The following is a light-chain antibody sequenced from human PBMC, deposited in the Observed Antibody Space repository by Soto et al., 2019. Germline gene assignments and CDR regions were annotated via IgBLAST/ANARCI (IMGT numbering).Light chain of an antibody. Sequence: QSALTQPASVSGSPGQSITISCTGTSSDVGGYNYVSWYQQHPGKAPKLIIYEVTNLPSGVSDRFSGSKAGNTASLTISGLQAEDEADYYCNSYTSTTTLYVFGTGTKLTVL. J-gene: IGLJ1*01. CDR1: SSDVGGYNY. CDR3: NSYTSTTTLYV. V-gene: IGLV2-14*01. CDR2: EVT.